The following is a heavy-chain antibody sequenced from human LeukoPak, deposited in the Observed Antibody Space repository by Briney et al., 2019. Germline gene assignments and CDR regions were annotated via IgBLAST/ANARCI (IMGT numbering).Heavy chain of an antibody. J-gene: IGHJ4*02. CDR3: ARERIAVAGRRIDY. V-gene: IGHV4-59*01. D-gene: IGHD6-19*01. Sequence: SETLSLTGTVSGGSISSYYWSWIRQPPGKGLEWIGYIYYSGSTNYNPSLKSRVTISVDTSNNQFSLKLSSVTAADTAVYYCARERIAVAGRRIDYWGQGTLVTVSS. CDR2: IYYSGST. CDR1: GGSISSYY.